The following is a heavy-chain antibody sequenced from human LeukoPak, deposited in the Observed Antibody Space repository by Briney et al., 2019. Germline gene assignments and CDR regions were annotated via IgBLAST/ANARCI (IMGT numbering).Heavy chain of an antibody. J-gene: IGHJ4*02. Sequence: ETLSLTCTVSGGSISSYYWSWIRQPPGKGLEWVSAISGSGGSTYYADSVKGRFTISRDNSKNTMYLQMSSLRPEDTAVYYCAKEGYCAGGSCTAFDYWGQGTLVTVSS. D-gene: IGHD2-15*01. CDR2: ISGSGGST. CDR1: GGSISSYY. V-gene: IGHV3-23*01. CDR3: AKEGYCAGGSCTAFDY.